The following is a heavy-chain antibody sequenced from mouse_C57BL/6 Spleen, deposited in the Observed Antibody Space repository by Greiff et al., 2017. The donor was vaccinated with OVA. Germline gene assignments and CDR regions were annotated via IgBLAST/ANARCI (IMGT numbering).Heavy chain of an antibody. D-gene: IGHD1-1*01. CDR3: ASAGTTVADWYFDV. Sequence: EVQLVESGPELVKPGASVKISCKASGYSFTDYNMNWVKQSNGKSLEWIGVINPNYGTTSYNQKFKGKATLTVDQSSSTAYMQLNSLTSEDSAVYYCASAGTTVADWYFDVWGTGTTVTVSS. V-gene: IGHV1-39*01. J-gene: IGHJ1*03. CDR1: GYSFTDYN. CDR2: INPNYGTT.